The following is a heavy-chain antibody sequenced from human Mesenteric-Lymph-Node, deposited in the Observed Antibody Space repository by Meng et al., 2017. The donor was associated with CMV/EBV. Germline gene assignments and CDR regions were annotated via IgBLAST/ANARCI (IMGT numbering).Heavy chain of an antibody. CDR3: ARTNNWGFDY. V-gene: IGHV1-3*04. CDR1: GYTFSSYA. J-gene: IGHJ4*02. D-gene: IGHD3-16*01. Sequence: QVQLVQSGADVQKPGASVKVSCKASGYTFSSYAMHWVRQAPGQRLEWMGWINIVEDRTKTSQNFQGRVTLTRDTSANTAYMELSSLRSDDTAVYYCARTNNWGFDYWGQGTLVTVSS. CDR2: INIVEDRT.